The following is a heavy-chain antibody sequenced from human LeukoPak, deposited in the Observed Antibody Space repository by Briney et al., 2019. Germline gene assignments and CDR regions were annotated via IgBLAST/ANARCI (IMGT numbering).Heavy chain of an antibody. CDR1: GFTFSSYA. CDR2: ISGSGGST. Sequence: GGSLRLSCAASGFTFSSYAMSWVRQAPGKGLEWVSAISGSGGSTYYADSVKGRFTISRDNSKNTLYLQMNSLRAEDTAVYYCAKRPGVILWFGESYFDYWGQGTLVTVSS. CDR3: AKRPGVILWFGESYFDY. D-gene: IGHD3-10*01. V-gene: IGHV3-23*01. J-gene: IGHJ4*02.